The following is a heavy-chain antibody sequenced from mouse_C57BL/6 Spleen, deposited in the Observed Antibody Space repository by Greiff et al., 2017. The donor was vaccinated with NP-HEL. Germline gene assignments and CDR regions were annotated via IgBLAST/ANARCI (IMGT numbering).Heavy chain of an antibody. J-gene: IGHJ3*01. D-gene: IGHD1-1*01. V-gene: IGHV1-50*01. CDR3: ARCHYYGSSYGFAY. Sequence: VQLQQPGAELVKPGASVKLSCKASGYTFTSYWMQWVKQRPGQGLEWIGEIDPSDSYTNYNQKFKGKATLTVDTSSSTAYMQLSSLTSEDSAVYYCARCHYYGSSYGFAYWGQGTLVTVSA. CDR2: IDPSDSYT. CDR1: GYTFTSYW.